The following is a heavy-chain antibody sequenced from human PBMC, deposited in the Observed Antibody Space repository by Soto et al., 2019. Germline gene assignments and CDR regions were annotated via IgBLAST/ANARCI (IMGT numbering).Heavy chain of an antibody. J-gene: IGHJ6*03. Sequence: QVQLQESGPGLVKPSETLSLTCTVSGGSISSYYWSWIRQPPGKGLEWIGYIYYSGSTNYTPSLKSRVTISIDTSKNQFSLELSCVTAPETAVYYCASRVTEFWVTSLYYYYYMDVWGKGTTVTVSS. V-gene: IGHV4-59*08. CDR1: GGSISSYY. CDR3: ASRVTEFWVTSLYYYYYMDV. D-gene: IGHD2-21*02. CDR2: IYYSGST.